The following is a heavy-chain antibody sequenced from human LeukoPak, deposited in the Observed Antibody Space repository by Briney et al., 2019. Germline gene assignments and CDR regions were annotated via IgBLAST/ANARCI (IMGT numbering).Heavy chain of an antibody. CDR3: AKDQGASSYSFDY. Sequence: AGGSLRLSCAASGFTFSSYAMHWVRQAPGKGLERVSTFSGSVDTTYYADSVKGRFTISRDNSKNTLYLQMDTLTAEDTAVYYCAKDQGASSYSFDYWGRGTLVTVSS. J-gene: IGHJ4*02. D-gene: IGHD1-26*01. CDR1: GFTFSSYA. V-gene: IGHV3-23*01. CDR2: FSGSVDTT.